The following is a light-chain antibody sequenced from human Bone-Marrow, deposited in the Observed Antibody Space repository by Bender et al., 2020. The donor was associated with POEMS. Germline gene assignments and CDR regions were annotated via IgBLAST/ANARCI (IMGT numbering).Light chain of an antibody. CDR3: QVWDRSSDQYV. V-gene: IGLV3-21*02. Sequence: SYVLTQPPSVSVAPGQTARITCGGNNIGSTSVHWYQRKPGQAPVLVVYDDSGRPSGIPERFSGSTSGNTATLTISRVEVGDEADYSCQVWDRSSDQYVFGTGTRVTVL. J-gene: IGLJ1*01. CDR1: NIGSTS. CDR2: DDS.